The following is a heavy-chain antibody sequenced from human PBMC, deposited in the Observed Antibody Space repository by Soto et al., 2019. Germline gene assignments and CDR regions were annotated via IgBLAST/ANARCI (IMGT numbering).Heavy chain of an antibody. V-gene: IGHV1-24*01. CDR1: GYTLTELS. CDR3: AKGRLRFTNWFDP. Sequence: AAVKVSCKVSGYTLTELSMHWVRQAPGKGLEWTGGFDPEDGETIYAQKFQGRVTMTEDTSTDTAYMELSSLRSEDTAVYYCAKGRLRFTNWFDPWGQGTLVTVSS. D-gene: IGHD3-10*01. CDR2: FDPEDGET. J-gene: IGHJ5*02.